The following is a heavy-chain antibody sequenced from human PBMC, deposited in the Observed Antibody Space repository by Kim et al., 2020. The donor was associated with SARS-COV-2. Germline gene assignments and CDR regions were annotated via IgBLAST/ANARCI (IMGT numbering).Heavy chain of an antibody. CDR2: INSDGSTT. Sequence: GGSLRLSCAASGFTFSSHWMHWVRQAPGKGLVWVSRINSDGSTTSYGDSVKGRFTISRDNAKNTLYLQMNSLRAEDTAVYYCARRQFTSGRYYINDCGPGTLVSVSS. J-gene: IGHJ4*02. CDR1: GFTFSSHW. CDR3: ARRQFTSGRYYIND. D-gene: IGHD6-19*01. V-gene: IGHV3-74*01.